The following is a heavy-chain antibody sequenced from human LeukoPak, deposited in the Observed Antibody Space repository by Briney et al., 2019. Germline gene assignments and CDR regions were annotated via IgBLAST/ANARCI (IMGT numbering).Heavy chain of an antibody. J-gene: IGHJ4*02. CDR2: INPNSGGT. V-gene: IGHV1-2*02. Sequence: GASVKVSCKASEYTFTGYYMHWVRQAPGQGLEWMGWINPNSGGTNYAQKFQGRVTMTRDTSISTAYMELSRLRSDDTAVYYCARSVYSSGWTDYWGQGTLVTVSS. CDR3: ARSVYSSGWTDY. CDR1: EYTFTGYY. D-gene: IGHD6-19*01.